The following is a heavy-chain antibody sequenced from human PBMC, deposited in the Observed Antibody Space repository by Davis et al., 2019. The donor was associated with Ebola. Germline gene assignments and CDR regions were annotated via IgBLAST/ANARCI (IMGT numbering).Heavy chain of an antibody. CDR1: AYSTSRGGYY. CDR2: VYYRGTT. V-gene: IGHV4-31*03. D-gene: IGHD7-27*01. J-gene: IGHJ4*02. CDR3: VRAPNWAYFDS. Sequence: MPSETLSLTCTVSAYSTSRGGYYWSWIRPPPGENLEWTCNVYYRGTTYYNVSLKSRATITVDLSKNQFSLDLSSVTAADTAVYHCVRAPNWAYFDSWGQGVLVTVSS.